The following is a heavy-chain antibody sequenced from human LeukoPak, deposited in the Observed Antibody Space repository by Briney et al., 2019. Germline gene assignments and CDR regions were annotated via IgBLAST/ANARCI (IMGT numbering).Heavy chain of an antibody. J-gene: IGHJ4*02. CDR3: ARVGSYGDYGFDY. CDR2: ISSSSSTI. D-gene: IGHD4-17*01. Sequence: GGSLRLSCAAPGFTLRSNRMNGVGQAQGKGWGGVSYISSSSSTIYYADSVKGRFTISRDNAKNSLYLQMNSLRAEDTAVYYCARVGSYGDYGFDYWGQGTLVTVSS. CDR1: GFTLRSNR. V-gene: IGHV3-48*01.